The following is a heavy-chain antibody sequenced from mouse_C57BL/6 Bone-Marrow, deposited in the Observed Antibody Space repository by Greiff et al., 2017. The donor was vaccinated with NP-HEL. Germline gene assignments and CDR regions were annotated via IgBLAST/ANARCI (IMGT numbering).Heavy chain of an antibody. J-gene: IGHJ4*01. CDR3: ARGDLDSSLMDY. D-gene: IGHD3-2*01. V-gene: IGHV1-26*01. CDR1: GYTFTDYY. Sequence: VQLQQSGPELVKPGASVKISCKASGYTFTDYYMNWVKQSHGKSLEWIGDINPNNGGTSYNQKFKGKATLTVDKSSSTAYMELRSLTSEDSAVYYCARGDLDSSLMDYWGQGTSVTVSS. CDR2: INPNNGGT.